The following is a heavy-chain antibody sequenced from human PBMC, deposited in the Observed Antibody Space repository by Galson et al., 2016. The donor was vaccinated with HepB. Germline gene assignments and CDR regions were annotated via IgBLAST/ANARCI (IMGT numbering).Heavy chain of an antibody. Sequence: SVKVSCKAAGGTFSTYAINWVRQAPGHGLEWMGGFIPVSDTKHYAQNFQGRVKITADESATTAYMDLSSLRSEDTAVYYCARNGQGTGLNPLYYAMDVWGQGTTVTVSS. CDR3: ARNGQGTGLNPLYYAMDV. CDR2: FIPVSDTK. CDR1: GGTFSTYA. J-gene: IGHJ6*02. V-gene: IGHV1-69*13. D-gene: IGHD1-14*01.